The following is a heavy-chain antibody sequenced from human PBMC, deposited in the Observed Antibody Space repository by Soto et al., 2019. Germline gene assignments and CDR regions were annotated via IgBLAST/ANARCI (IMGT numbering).Heavy chain of an antibody. D-gene: IGHD3-16*01. CDR3: VTGGPRKNYGMEV. V-gene: IGHV5-10-1*01. Sequence: GESLKISCKGSGYGFTSYWISWVRQMPGKGLEWMGRIDPSHSYTNYSPSFQGHVTISADKSISTAYLQWSSLKASDTAMYYCVTGGPRKNYGMEVWGQGTTVTVSS. CDR2: IDPSHSYT. J-gene: IGHJ6*02. CDR1: GYGFTSYW.